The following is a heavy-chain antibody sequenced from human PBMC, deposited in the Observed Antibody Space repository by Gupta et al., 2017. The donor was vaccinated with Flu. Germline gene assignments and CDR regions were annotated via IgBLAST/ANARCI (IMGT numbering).Heavy chain of an antibody. J-gene: IGHJ4*02. CDR2: INPNRGHT. V-gene: IGHV1-2*02. Sequence: QVQLVQSGADVKQPGASVKVSCRASGSAVTGHYIPWVRQDTGQGLEWMGWINPNRGHTKYAQNFQGRVTMTSETSISTAFMDLSNLRSDDTAVYYCGRTWIQGWTPDFDFWGQGTLVTVSS. D-gene: IGHD5-18*01. CDR3: GRTWIQGWTPDFDF. CDR1: GSAVTGHY.